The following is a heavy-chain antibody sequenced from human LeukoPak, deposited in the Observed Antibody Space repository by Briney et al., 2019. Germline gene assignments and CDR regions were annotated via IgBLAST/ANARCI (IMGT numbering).Heavy chain of an antibody. CDR3: AKDPAPYYYGSGSYPSDY. D-gene: IGHD3-10*01. CDR1: GFTFSSYA. V-gene: IGHV3-23*01. CDR2: ISGSGGST. Sequence: PGGSLRLSCAASGFTFSSYAMSWVRQALGKGLEWVSAISGSGGSTYYADSVKGRLTISRDNSKNTLYLQMNSLRAEDTAVYYCAKDPAPYYYGSGSYPSDYWGQGTLVTVSS. J-gene: IGHJ4*02.